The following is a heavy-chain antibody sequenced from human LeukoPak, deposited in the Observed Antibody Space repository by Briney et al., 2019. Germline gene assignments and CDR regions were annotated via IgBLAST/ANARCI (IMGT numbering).Heavy chain of an antibody. Sequence: GASVKVSCKASGYTFTGYYMHWVRQAPGQGLEWMGWINPNSGGTNYAQKFQGRVTMTRDTSISTAYMELSRLRSDDTAVYYCARASLIYDILTGYYLWGQGTLVTVSS. CDR2: INPNSGGT. J-gene: IGHJ4*02. CDR1: GYTFTGYY. D-gene: IGHD3-9*01. CDR3: ARASLIYDILTGYYL. V-gene: IGHV1-2*02.